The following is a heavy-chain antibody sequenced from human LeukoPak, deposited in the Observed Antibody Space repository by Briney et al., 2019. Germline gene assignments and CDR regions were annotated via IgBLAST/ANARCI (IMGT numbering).Heavy chain of an antibody. J-gene: IGHJ4*02. Sequence: PGGSLRLSCAASGFTFSSYWMSWVRRAPGKGLEWVGNIKQDGSEKYYADSVKGRFTISRDNAKNSPYLQMNSLRAEDTAVYYCARDPGGAFDYWGQGTLVTVSS. CDR3: ARDPGGAFDY. V-gene: IGHV3-7*01. CDR2: IKQDGSEK. D-gene: IGHD3-16*01. CDR1: GFTFSSYW.